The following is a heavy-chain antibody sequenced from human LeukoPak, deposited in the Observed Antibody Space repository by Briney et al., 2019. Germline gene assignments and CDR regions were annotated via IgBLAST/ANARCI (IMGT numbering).Heavy chain of an antibody. D-gene: IGHD5-12*01. CDR1: GFTFSSYW. J-gene: IGHJ4*02. CDR2: IKGDGSEK. Sequence: GGSLRLSCAASGFTFSSYWMTWVRQAPGKGLEWVANIKGDGSEKYYVDSVKGRFTISRDSAKNSLFLQMNSLRAEDTAVYYCARGASNSGYDSEYYFDYWGQGTLVTVSS. CDR3: ARGASNSGYDSEYYFDY. V-gene: IGHV3-7*01.